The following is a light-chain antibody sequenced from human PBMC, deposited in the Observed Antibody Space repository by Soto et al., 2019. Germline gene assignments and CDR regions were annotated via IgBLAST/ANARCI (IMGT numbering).Light chain of an antibody. Sequence: QSVLTQPPSASGTPGQRVTISCSGSSSTIGSNTVNWYQQFPGTAPQLLIYAYNQRPSGVPDRFSASKSGTSASLAISGLQSEDEADYICAAWDDSFRGPVFGGGTQLTVL. J-gene: IGLJ3*02. CDR1: SSTIGSNT. CDR3: AAWDDSFRGPV. CDR2: AYN. V-gene: IGLV1-44*01.